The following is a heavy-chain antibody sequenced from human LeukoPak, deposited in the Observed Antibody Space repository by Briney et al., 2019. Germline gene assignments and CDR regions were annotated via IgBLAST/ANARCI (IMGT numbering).Heavy chain of an antibody. CDR3: ARPDWRDERHFDY. CDR1: GYTFTRYW. Sequence: GESLKISCKGSGYTFTRYWIGWVRQPPGKGLEWMGLIYPSDADTRYSPSFQGQVTISVDWSISTAYLQWSSLKASDSAMYYCARPDWRDERHFDYWGQGTLVTVPS. CDR2: IYPSDADT. J-gene: IGHJ4*02. D-gene: IGHD3-9*01. V-gene: IGHV5-51*01.